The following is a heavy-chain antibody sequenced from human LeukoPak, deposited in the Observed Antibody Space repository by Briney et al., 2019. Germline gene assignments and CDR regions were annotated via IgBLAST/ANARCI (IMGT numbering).Heavy chain of an antibody. V-gene: IGHV1-8*02. CDR1: GYTFISYD. CDR3: ALGPATYSYSHMDV. J-gene: IGHJ6*02. CDR2: MNPYSGYT. Sequence: ASVKVSCKASGYTFISYDINWVRQATGQGPEWMGWMNPYSGYTGYAQKFQGRVTMTRNTSISTAYMDLSSLTSEDTAVYFCALGPATYSYSHMDVWGQGTTVTVSS.